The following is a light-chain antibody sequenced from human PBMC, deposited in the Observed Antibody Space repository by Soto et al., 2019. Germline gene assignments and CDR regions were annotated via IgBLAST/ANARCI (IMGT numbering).Light chain of an antibody. CDR2: DAS. J-gene: IGKJ5*01. V-gene: IGKV3-11*01. Sequence: EIVLTQSPGTLSLSLGERATLSCRASQSVSSYLAWYQQRPGQAPRLLIYDASNRATGVPARFSGSGSGTDFTLTISSLEPEDFAVYYCQQRSSWPPTFGQGTRLEIK. CDR1: QSVSSY. CDR3: QQRSSWPPT.